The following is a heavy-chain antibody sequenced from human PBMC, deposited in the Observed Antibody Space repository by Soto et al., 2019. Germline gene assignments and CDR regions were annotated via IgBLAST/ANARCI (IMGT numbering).Heavy chain of an antibody. D-gene: IGHD5-12*01. Sequence: GGSLRLSCAASGFTFSSYWMSWVRQAPGKGLEWVANIKQDGSEKYYVDSVKGRFTISRDNAKNSLYLQMNSLRAEDTAVYYCARESRDGYNRNAFDIWGQGTMVTVSS. V-gene: IGHV3-7*05. CDR2: IKQDGSEK. J-gene: IGHJ3*02. CDR3: ARESRDGYNRNAFDI. CDR1: GFTFSSYW.